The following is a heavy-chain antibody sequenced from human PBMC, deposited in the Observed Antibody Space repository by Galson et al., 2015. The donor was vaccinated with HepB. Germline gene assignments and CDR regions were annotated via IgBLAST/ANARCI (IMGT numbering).Heavy chain of an antibody. J-gene: IGHJ2*01. CDR3: ARDKMATINWYFDL. CDR1: GFTFSNAW. V-gene: IGHV3-15*01. Sequence: SLRLSCAASGFTFSNAWMSWVRQAPGKGLEWVGRIKSKTDGGTTDYAAPVKGRFTISRDDLKNTLYLQMNSLRAEDTAVYYCARDKMATINWYFDLWGRGTLVTVSS. CDR2: IKSKTDGGTT. D-gene: IGHD5-24*01.